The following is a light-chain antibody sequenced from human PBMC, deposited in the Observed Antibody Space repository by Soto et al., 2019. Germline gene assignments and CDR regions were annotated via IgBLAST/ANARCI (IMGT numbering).Light chain of an antibody. J-gene: IGKJ3*01. CDR2: GAS. Sequence: EIVLTQSPGTLSLSPGERATLSCRASQSVSSSYLAWYQQKPGQAPRRLIYGASSSATGIPDRFSGSGSGTDLTLTISRLEPDDFALYYRQQLELFTFGPGTKVDIK. CDR1: QSVSSSY. CDR3: QQLELFT. V-gene: IGKV3-20*01.